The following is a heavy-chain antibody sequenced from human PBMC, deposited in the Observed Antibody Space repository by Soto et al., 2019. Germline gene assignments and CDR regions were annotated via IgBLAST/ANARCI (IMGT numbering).Heavy chain of an antibody. CDR1: GGSLSNYY. CDR3: ARADPRGYYYYYYMDV. J-gene: IGHJ6*03. Sequence: SETLSLTCTVSGGSLSNYYWSWIRQPPGKGLEWIGYIYYSGSTNYNPSLKSRVTISVDTSKNQFSLKLSSVTAADTAVYYCARADPRGYYYYYYMDVWGKGTTVTVSS. V-gene: IGHV4-59*08. CDR2: IYYSGST.